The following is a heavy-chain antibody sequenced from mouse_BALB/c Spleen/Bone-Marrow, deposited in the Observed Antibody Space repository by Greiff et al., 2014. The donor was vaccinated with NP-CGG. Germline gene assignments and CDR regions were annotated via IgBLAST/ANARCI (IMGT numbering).Heavy chain of an antibody. D-gene: IGHD4-1*01. Sequence: QVQLKESGPGLVAPSQSLSITCTVSGFSLTGYGVNWVRQPPGKGLEWLGMIWGDGSTDYNSALKSRLSISKDNSNSQVFLKMNSLQTDDTARYYCARTLGHYAMDYWGQGTSVTVSS. CDR3: ARTLGHYAMDY. CDR2: IWGDGST. J-gene: IGHJ4*01. CDR1: GFSLTGYG. V-gene: IGHV2-6-7*01.